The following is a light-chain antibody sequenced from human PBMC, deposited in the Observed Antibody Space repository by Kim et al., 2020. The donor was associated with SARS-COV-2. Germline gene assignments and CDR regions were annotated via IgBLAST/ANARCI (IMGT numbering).Light chain of an antibody. J-gene: IGKJ4*01. V-gene: IGKV3-15*01. CDR2: GAS. CDR1: QSVSSN. Sequence: EIVMTQSPATLSVSPEARATLSCRARQSVSSNLAWYQHKVGQAPRLLIYGASTRATGITARFSGSGSGTEFTLNISSLQSEDFAVSYCQQYNNWPAVTFGGWTKVDIK. CDR3: QQYNNWPAVT.